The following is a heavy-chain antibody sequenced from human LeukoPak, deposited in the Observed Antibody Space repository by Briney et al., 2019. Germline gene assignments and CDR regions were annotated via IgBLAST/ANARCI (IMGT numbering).Heavy chain of an antibody. J-gene: IGHJ4*02. CDR1: GYSISSGYY. CDR2: IYHSGST. Sequence: PSETLSLICAVSGYSISSGYYWGWIRQPPGKGLEWIGSIYHSGSTYYNPSLKSRVTISVDTSKNQFSLRLSSVTAADTAVYYCARRDDYSSLGFDYWGQGTLVTVSS. V-gene: IGHV4-38-2*01. CDR3: ARRDDYSSLGFDY. D-gene: IGHD4-11*01.